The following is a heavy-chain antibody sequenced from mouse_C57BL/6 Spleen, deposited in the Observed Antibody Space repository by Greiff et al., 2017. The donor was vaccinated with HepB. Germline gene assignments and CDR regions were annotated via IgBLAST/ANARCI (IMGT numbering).Heavy chain of an antibody. J-gene: IGHJ2*01. Sequence: VHVKQSGAELVKPGASVKLSCTASGFNIKDYYMHWVKQRTEQGLEWIGRIDPEDGETKYAPKFQGKATITADTSSNTAYLQLSSLTSEDTAVYYCASPLLSLYFDYWGQGTTLTVSS. D-gene: IGHD1-1*01. CDR2: IDPEDGET. CDR3: ASPLLSLYFDY. CDR1: GFNIKDYY. V-gene: IGHV14-2*01.